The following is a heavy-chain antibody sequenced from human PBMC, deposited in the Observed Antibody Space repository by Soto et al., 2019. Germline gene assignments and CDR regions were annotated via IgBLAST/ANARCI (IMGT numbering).Heavy chain of an antibody. D-gene: IGHD3-10*01. CDR1: GFIFSAYG. CDR2: ISANGENK. V-gene: IGHV3-48*02. J-gene: IGHJ4*02. CDR3: ASRRGGGEPFFDY. Sequence: GGSLRLSCAASGFIFSAYGMNWVRQAPGNGLEWVSYISANGENKYYSDSVKGRFTISRDSAKNSLYLQMNSLRDEDTVVYYWASRRGGGEPFFDYWGQGTLVTVSS.